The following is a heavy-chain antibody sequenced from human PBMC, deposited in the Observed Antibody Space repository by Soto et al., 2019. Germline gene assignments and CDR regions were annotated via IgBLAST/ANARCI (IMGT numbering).Heavy chain of an antibody. CDR1: GFTFSSYG. Sequence: GGSLRLSCAASGFTFSSYGMHWVRQAPGKGLEWVAVIWYDGSNKYYADSVKGRFTVSRDNSKNTLYLQMNSLRAEDTAVYYCARALYSSSLKNYYGMDVWGQGTTVTV. J-gene: IGHJ6*02. V-gene: IGHV3-33*01. D-gene: IGHD6-13*01. CDR3: ARALYSSSLKNYYGMDV. CDR2: IWYDGSNK.